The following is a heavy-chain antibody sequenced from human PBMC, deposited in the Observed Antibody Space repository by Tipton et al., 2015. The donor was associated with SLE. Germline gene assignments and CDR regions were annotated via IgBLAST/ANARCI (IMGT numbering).Heavy chain of an antibody. J-gene: IGHJ4*02. CDR2: IYYSGST. CDR1: GGSISSYY. CDR3: AREGEGDY. V-gene: IGHV4-59*12. Sequence: TLSLTCTVSGGSISSYYWRWIRQPPGKGLEWIGYIYYSGSTNYNPSLKSRVTISVDTSKNQFSLKLSSVTAADTAVYYCAREGEGDYWGQGTLVTVSS.